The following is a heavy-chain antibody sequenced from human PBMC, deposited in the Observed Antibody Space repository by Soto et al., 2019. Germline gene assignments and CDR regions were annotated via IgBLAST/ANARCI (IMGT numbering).Heavy chain of an antibody. D-gene: IGHD1-26*01. CDR1: GLPFSASG. CDR3: ARDKGTTCLAT. CDR2: IWSDGSKE. Sequence: QAQLVESGGGVVQPGRSLRLSCAASGLPFSASGMHWVRQAPGKGLEWVAMIWSDGSKEYYADSVKGRFTITRDNSKNMIFLQMDSLRAEDTAVYYWARDKGTTCLATWGQGTMVTV. V-gene: IGHV3-33*01. J-gene: IGHJ5*02.